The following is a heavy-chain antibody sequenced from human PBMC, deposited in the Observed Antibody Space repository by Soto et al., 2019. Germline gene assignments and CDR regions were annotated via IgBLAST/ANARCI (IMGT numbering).Heavy chain of an antibody. CDR2: IYHSGST. CDR3: ARGGGYDSFDF. Sequence: SETLSLTCAVSGYSISSGYYWGWIRQPPGKGLEWIGSIYHSGSTYYNPSLKSRVTISVDTSKNQFSLKLSSVTAADTAVYYCARGGGYDSFDFWGQGIQVTVSS. D-gene: IGHD2-15*01. V-gene: IGHV4-38-2*01. J-gene: IGHJ4*02. CDR1: GYSISSGYY.